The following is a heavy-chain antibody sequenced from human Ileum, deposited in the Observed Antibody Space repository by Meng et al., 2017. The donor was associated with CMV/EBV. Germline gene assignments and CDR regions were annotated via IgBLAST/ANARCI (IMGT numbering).Heavy chain of an antibody. V-gene: IGHV3-66*01. J-gene: IGHJ5*02. CDR2: MYSSGST. Sequence: LRLSCAASGFTVSGNSMNWVRQAPGKGLEWVSLMYSSGSTKYADSVKGRFTISRDNSKNTLYLQMNSLRVEDTAVYYCAGDGGFSDPWGQGTLVTVSS. CDR3: AGDGGFSDP. D-gene: IGHD3-16*01. CDR1: GFTVSGNS.